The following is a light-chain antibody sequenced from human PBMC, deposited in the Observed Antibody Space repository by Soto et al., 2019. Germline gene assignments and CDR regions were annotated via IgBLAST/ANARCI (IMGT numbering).Light chain of an antibody. J-gene: IGKJ1*01. Sequence: EVVMTQSPATLSVSPGARAPLSCRARQSVSGSLVWYQQRPGQAPRLLIYDASTRATGIPARFSGSGSGTDFTLTISSLQSEDFAVYYCQQYNNWPWTSGQGTKVDIK. CDR1: QSVSGS. CDR3: QQYNNWPWT. V-gene: IGKV3-15*01. CDR2: DAS.